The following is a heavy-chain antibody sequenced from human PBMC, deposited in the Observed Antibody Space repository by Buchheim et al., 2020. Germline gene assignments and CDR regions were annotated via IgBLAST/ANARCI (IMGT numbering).Heavy chain of an antibody. V-gene: IGHV4-4*02. CDR3: GDPLAAA. CDR2: IYHTGDT. J-gene: IGHJ4*02. Sequence: VQLQESGPRLVKPSGTLSLTCAVSGDSISSSRWWTWVRQPPGKGLEWIGEIYHTGDTNYNASLGGRVTISIDKSRNQFSLGLTSVTDTDTAVYYCGDPLAAAWGQGTL. CDR1: GDSISSSRW. D-gene: IGHD2-15*01.